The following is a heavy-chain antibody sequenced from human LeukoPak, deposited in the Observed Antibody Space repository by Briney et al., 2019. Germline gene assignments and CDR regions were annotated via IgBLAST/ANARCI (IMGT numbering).Heavy chain of an antibody. V-gene: IGHV3-49*03. D-gene: IGHD3-10*01. CDR3: TRDLTTLWFGEFVFDY. CDR1: GFTFGDYA. CDR2: IRSKAYGGTT. J-gene: IGHJ4*02. Sequence: PGRSLRLSCTASGFTFGDYAMSWFRQAPGKGLEWVGFIRSKAYGGTTEYAASVKGRFTISRDDSKSIAYLRMNSLKTEDTAVYYCTRDLTTLWFGEFVFDYWGQGTLVTVSS.